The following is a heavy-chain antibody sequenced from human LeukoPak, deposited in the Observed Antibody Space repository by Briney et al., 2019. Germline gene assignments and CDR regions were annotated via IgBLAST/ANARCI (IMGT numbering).Heavy chain of an antibody. CDR1: GFRFRNSW. D-gene: IGHD1-7*01. CDR2: IKRKPDGGTT. CDR3: TTGLGYNWNYVVNYYYYYMDV. Sequence: GGALTLSCAASGFRFRNSWMSWVRQAPGKGLEGVGRIKRKPDGGTTDYAAPVKGRFTISRDDSKNTLYLQMNSLKTEDTAVYYCTTGLGYNWNYVVNYYYYYMDVWGKGTTVTVSS. V-gene: IGHV3-15*01. J-gene: IGHJ6*03.